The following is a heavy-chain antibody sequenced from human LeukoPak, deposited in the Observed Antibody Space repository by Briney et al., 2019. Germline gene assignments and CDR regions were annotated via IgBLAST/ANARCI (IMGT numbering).Heavy chain of an antibody. CDR1: GGTFSSYA. V-gene: IGHV1-69*06. CDR3: AKDQPIPGPGYYYYMDV. CDR2: IIPIFGTA. Sequence: SVKVSCKASGGTFSSYAISWVRQAPGQGLEWMGGIIPIFGTANYAQKFQGRVTITADKSTSTAYMELSSLRAEDTAVYYCAKDQPIPGPGYYYYMDVWGKGTTVTISS. J-gene: IGHJ6*03. D-gene: IGHD2-21*01.